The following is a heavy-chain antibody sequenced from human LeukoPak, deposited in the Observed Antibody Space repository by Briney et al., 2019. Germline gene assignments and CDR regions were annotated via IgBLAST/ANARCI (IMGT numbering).Heavy chain of an antibody. V-gene: IGHV1-46*01. CDR3: ARYSSHDSVEAFDI. J-gene: IGHJ3*02. D-gene: IGHD6-13*01. Sequence: ASVKISCKTSGYTFATYYMHWLRQAPGQGPEWMGIINPADGTTSYAQGFRGRLTMTADTSTSTVDMELSSLRSDDTGVYYCARYSSHDSVEAFDIWGQGTMVTVAS. CDR2: INPADGTT. CDR1: GYTFATYY.